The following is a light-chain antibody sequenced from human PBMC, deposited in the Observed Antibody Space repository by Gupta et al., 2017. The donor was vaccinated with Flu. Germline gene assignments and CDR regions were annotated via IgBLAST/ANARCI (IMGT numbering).Light chain of an antibody. Sequence: QSVLTQPPSVSGAPGQRVTISCTGSSSNSGAGYDVHWYQQLPGTAPKLLIYGNSNRRSGVPDRFSGSKSGTSASLAITGLQAEDEADYYCQSYDSSLSGSYVFGTGTKVTVL. J-gene: IGLJ1*01. CDR2: GNS. CDR3: QSYDSSLSGSYV. V-gene: IGLV1-40*01. CDR1: SSNSGAGYD.